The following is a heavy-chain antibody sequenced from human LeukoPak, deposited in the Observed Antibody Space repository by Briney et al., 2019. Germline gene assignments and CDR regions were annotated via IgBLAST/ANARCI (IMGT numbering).Heavy chain of an antibody. D-gene: IGHD1-1*01. CDR3: VGLRGYPGYYYMDV. J-gene: IGHJ6*03. CDR1: GVSIRSSTYY. V-gene: IGHV4-39*01. CDR2: FSYIGTP. Sequence: SETLSLTCTVSGVSIRSSTYYCGWVRQPPGKGLEWIGTFSYIGTPYYNPSLKSRLTISVDKSKNQLSLNLTSVTAADTAVFFCVGLRGYPGYYYMDVWGIGTTVTVS.